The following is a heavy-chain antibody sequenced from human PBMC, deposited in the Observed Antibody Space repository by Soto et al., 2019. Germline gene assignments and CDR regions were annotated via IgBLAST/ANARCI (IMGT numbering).Heavy chain of an antibody. CDR2: ISAHNGNT. J-gene: IGHJ4*02. CDR1: GYIFTRYG. Sequence: QVHLVQSGAEVKKPGASVKVSCKASGYIFTRYGITWVRQAPGQGLEWMGWISAHNGNTDYAQKLQGRVIVTRDTSTSTAYMELRSLRSDDTAVYYCARGRYGDYWGQGALVTVSS. V-gene: IGHV1-18*01. D-gene: IGHD1-1*01. CDR3: ARGRYGDY.